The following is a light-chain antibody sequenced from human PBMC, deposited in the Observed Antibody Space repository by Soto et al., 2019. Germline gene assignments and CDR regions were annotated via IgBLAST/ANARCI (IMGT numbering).Light chain of an antibody. CDR1: QGIGDT. J-gene: IGKJ4*01. Sequence: EIVITQSPATLSVSPGEAATLSCRASQGIGDTLAWYQKKPGQTPRLLIYDASSRAPGVPARFSGSGSGTDFNLTISRLETEDFAVYYCQQLSSYTLTFGGGTKVDI. CDR2: DAS. V-gene: IGKV3D-11*03. CDR3: QQLSSYTLT.